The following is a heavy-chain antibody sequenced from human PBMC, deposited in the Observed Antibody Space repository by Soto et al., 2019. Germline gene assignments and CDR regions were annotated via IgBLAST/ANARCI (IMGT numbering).Heavy chain of an antibody. D-gene: IGHD3-16*02. J-gene: IGHJ4*02. Sequence: SETLSLTCTVSGGSISSSSYYWGWIRQPPGKGLEWIGSIYYSGSTYYNPSLKSRVTISVDTSKNQFSLKLSSVTAADTAVYYCARTYYDYVWGSYRLYYFDYWGQGTLVTVSS. V-gene: IGHV4-39*01. CDR2: IYYSGST. CDR3: ARTYYDYVWGSYRLYYFDY. CDR1: GGSISSSSYY.